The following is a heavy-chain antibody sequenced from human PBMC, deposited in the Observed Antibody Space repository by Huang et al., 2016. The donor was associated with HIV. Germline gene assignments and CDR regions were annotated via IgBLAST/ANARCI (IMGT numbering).Heavy chain of an antibody. V-gene: IGHV4-34*01. D-gene: IGHD3-9*01. CDR1: GGSFSGYY. CDR3: ARGAARYFDRGGTRYFGMDV. J-gene: IGHJ6*02. CDR2: INHRGIT. Sequence: QVQLQQWGAGLLRPSETLSLACAVYGGSFSGYYWSWIRQPPGKGLGWIGEINHRGITNYNPSPEGRVSRSVDTSKNQFSLKLTSVAAADTAVYYCARGAARYFDRGGTRYFGMDVWGQGTTFTVSS.